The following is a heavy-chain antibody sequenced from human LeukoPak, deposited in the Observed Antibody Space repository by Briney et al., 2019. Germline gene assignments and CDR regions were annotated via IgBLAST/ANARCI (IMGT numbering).Heavy chain of an antibody. J-gene: IGHJ4*02. D-gene: IGHD2-21*01. CDR2: VSGSGGGT. CDR1: GITLSNYG. CDR3: AKQGVVIRVFLVGFHKEAYYFDS. V-gene: IGHV3-23*01. Sequence: GGSLRLSCAVSGITLSNYGMSWVRQAPGKGLEWVAGVSGSGGGTNYAHSVKGRFTIPRDNPKNTLYLHMNGLRAEDTAVYFCAKQGVVIRVFLVGFHKEAYYFDSWVQGALVTVSS.